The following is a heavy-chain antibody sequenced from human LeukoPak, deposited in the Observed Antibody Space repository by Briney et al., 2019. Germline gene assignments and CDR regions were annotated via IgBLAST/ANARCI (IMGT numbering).Heavy chain of an antibody. V-gene: IGHV5-51*01. J-gene: IGHJ4*02. D-gene: IGHD3-10*01. CDR1: GYSFTSYW. CDR2: IYPGDSDT. CDR3: ATLVGYGSSSDY. Sequence: ESLKISCKGSGYSFTSYWIGGVRHVPGKGLEYMGIIYPGDSDTRYSPSFQGQVTISADKSISTAYLQWSSLKASDTAMYYCATLVGYGSSSDYWGQGTLVTVSS.